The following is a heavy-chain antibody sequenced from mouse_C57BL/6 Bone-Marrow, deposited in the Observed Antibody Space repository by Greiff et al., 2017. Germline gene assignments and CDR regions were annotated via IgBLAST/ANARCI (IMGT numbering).Heavy chain of an antibody. D-gene: IGHD1-1*01. CDR3: AIDYGRSFDY. CDR1: GYTFTSYW. Sequence: QVQLQQPGAELVKPGASVKLSCKASGYTFTSYWMQWVKQRPGQGLAWIGEIDPSDSYPNYNQKFKGKATLTVDPSSITAYMQLSSLTSEDSAVYYWAIDYGRSFDYWGQGTTLTVSS. CDR2: IDPSDSYP. J-gene: IGHJ2*01. V-gene: IGHV1-50*01.